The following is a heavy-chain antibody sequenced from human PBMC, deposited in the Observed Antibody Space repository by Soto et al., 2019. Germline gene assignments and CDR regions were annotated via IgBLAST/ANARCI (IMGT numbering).Heavy chain of an antibody. CDR1: GFTFSSYA. Sequence: GGSLRLSCAASGFTFSSYAMHWVRQAPGKGLEWVALISYDGSNKYYADSVKGRFTISRDHSKNTLYLQMNSLRAEDTAVYYCARRRRIAAAGPVGFRGQGTLVIVS. CDR2: ISYDGSNK. CDR3: ARRRRIAAAGPVGF. V-gene: IGHV3-30-3*01. J-gene: IGHJ4*02. D-gene: IGHD6-13*01.